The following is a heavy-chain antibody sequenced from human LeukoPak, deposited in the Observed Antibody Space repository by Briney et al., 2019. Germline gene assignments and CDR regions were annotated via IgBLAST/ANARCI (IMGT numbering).Heavy chain of an antibody. CDR2: INPDSGGT. V-gene: IGHV1-2*02. CDR1: AYTFAGYY. J-gene: IGHJ4*02. Sequence: ASVKVSCKASAYTFAGYYMHWVRQAPGQGLEWMGWINPDSGGTNYAQKFQGRVTMTRDTSISTAYMEVSRLRSDDTAVYYCAREGSGWYGNFDYWGQGTLVTVSS. CDR3: AREGSGWYGNFDY. D-gene: IGHD6-19*01.